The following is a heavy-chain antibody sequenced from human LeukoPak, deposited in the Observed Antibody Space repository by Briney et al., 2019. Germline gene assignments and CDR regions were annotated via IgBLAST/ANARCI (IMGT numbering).Heavy chain of an antibody. D-gene: IGHD2-2*01. CDR1: GFTFDDYA. V-gene: IGHV3-9*03. CDR2: ISWNSGSI. J-gene: IGHJ6*03. Sequence: GRSLRLPCAASGFTFDDYAMHWVRQAPGKGLEWVSGISWNSGSIGYADSVKGRFTISRDNAKNSLYLQMNSLRAEDMALYYCAKGGIVVVPAAMRGDYYYYYMDVWGKGTTVTVSS. CDR3: AKGGIVVVPAAMRGDYYYYYMDV.